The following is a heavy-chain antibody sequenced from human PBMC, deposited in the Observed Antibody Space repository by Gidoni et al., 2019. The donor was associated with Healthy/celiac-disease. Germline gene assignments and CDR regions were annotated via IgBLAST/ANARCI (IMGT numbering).Heavy chain of an antibody. CDR2: ISGSGGST. V-gene: IGHV3-23*01. D-gene: IGHD3-10*01. J-gene: IGHJ4*02. CDR3: AKDGYMVRGTTDY. Sequence: LEWVSAISGSGGSTYYADSVKGRFTISRDNSKNTLYLQMNSLRAEDTAVYYCAKDGYMVRGTTDYWGQGTLVTVSS.